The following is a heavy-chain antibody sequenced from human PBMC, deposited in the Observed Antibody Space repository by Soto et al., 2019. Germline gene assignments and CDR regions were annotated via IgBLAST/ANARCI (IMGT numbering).Heavy chain of an antibody. CDR1: GFTVSSNY. Sequence: GGSLRLSCAASGFTVSSNYMSWVRQAPGKGLEWVSVIYSGGSTYYADSVKGRFTISRDNSKNTLYLQMNSLRAEDTAVYYCARAIPTDPAPIAENSPFDYWGQGTLVTVSS. CDR2: IYSGGST. D-gene: IGHD6-13*01. J-gene: IGHJ4*02. V-gene: IGHV3-66*01. CDR3: ARAIPTDPAPIAENSPFDY.